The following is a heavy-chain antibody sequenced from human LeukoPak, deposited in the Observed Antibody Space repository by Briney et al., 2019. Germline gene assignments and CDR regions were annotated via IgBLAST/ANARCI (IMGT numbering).Heavy chain of an antibody. V-gene: IGHV3-30*18. CDR2: ISHDESYI. J-gene: IGHJ3*01. CDR3: AKGWQWKLLTGAFNV. CDR1: GFIFSAYG. Sequence: GGSLRLSCTASGFIFSAYGMHWVRQAPGKGLEWVTAISHDESYIYYADIVKGRFTISRDNSRNTLHLQMNSLREEDTAVYYCAKGWQWKLLTGAFNVWGQGTMVTVS. D-gene: IGHD2-15*01.